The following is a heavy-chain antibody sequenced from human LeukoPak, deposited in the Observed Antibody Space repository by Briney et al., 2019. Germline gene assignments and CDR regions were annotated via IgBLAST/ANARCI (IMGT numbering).Heavy chain of an antibody. CDR3: AREDGSGWPRYNWFDP. Sequence: TSETLSLTCTVSGYSITTGYYWAWIRQPPGKGPEWIGSMYHNSGATFYSPSLKSRVTISVDTSKNQLSLKLSSVTAADTAVYYCAREDGSGWPRYNWFDPWGQGTLVTVSS. CDR2: MYHNSGAT. CDR1: GYSITTGYY. V-gene: IGHV4-38-2*02. J-gene: IGHJ5*02. D-gene: IGHD6-19*01.